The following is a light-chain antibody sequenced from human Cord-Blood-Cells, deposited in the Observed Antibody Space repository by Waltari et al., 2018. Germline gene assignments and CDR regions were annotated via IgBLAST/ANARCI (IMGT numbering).Light chain of an antibody. CDR3: CAYAGSYTFVV. CDR2: DVS. Sequence: QSALTQPRSVSGSPGQSVTISCTGTSSDVGGYNYVSLYQQHPCKAPKLMIYDVSKRPSGVPDRFSGAKSGNTGALTISGLQAEDEADYYCCAYAGSYTFVVFGGGTKLTVL. J-gene: IGLJ2*01. V-gene: IGLV2-11*01. CDR1: SSDVGGYNY.